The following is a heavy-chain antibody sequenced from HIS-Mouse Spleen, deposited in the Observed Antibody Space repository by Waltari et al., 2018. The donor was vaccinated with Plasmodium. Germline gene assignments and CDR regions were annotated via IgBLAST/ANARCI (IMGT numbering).Heavy chain of an antibody. CDR2: IYYSGST. Sequence: QLQLQESGPGLVKPSETLSLTCTVSGGSISSSSYYWGWIRQPPGKGLEGIGSIYYSGSTYDNPSLKSRVTISVDTSKNQFSLKLSSVTAADTAVYYCARRGGSYYYFDYWGQGTLVTVSS. J-gene: IGHJ4*02. CDR3: ARRGGSYYYFDY. V-gene: IGHV4-39*01. D-gene: IGHD1-26*01. CDR1: GGSISSSSYY.